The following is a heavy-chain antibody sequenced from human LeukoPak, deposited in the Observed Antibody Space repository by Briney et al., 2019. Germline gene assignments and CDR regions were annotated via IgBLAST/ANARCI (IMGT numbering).Heavy chain of an antibody. V-gene: IGHV3-48*01. CDR2: ISSSSTTI. J-gene: IGHJ4*02. CDR3: ARDPDRGGGFDY. D-gene: IGHD2-15*01. CDR1: GFTFSSYS. Sequence: GGSLRLSCVASGFTFSSYSMNWVRQAPGKGPEWVSYISSSSTTIYYADSVKGRFTISRANVQNSLYLQMNSLRAEDTAVYYCARDPDRGGGFDYWGQGTLVTASS.